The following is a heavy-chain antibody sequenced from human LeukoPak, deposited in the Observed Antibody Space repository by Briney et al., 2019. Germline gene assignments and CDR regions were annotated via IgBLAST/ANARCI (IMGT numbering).Heavy chain of an antibody. V-gene: IGHV4-34*01. D-gene: IGHD3-3*01. Sequence: SETLSLTCTVSGGSISSYYWSWIRQPPGKGLEWIGEINHSGSTNYNPSLKSRVTISVDTSKNQFSLKLSSVTAADTAVYYCASSLAYYDFWSGYYNYYYYDMDVWGQGTTVTVSS. CDR1: GGSISSYY. CDR3: ASSLAYYDFWSGYYNYYYYDMDV. J-gene: IGHJ6*02. CDR2: INHSGST.